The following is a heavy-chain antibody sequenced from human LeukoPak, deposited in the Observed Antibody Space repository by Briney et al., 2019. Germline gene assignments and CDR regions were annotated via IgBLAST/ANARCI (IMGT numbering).Heavy chain of an antibody. CDR1: GFTFTTYS. J-gene: IGHJ4*02. V-gene: IGHV3-23*01. D-gene: IGHD1-1*01. CDR2: INPGGITT. CDR3: AKDRAGTPWAD. Sequence: RPGGSLRLSCAASGFTFTTYSMTWVRQAPGKGLEWVSTINPGGITTYYADSVKGRFTISRDNSKNTVSLQMDSLRADDTAVYYCAKDRAGTPWADWGQGTLVTVSS.